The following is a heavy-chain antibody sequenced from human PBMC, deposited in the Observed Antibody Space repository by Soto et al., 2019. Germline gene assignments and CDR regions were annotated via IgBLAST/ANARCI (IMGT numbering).Heavy chain of an antibody. V-gene: IGHV4-31*03. CDR1: GYSISNGGYY. J-gene: IGHJ3*02. CDR3: ARTTDAFDI. Sequence: QVQLQESGPGLVKPSQTLSLTCTVSGYSISNGGYYWSWIRQRPGEGLEWLGYIYYSGSTYYNPSIKSRPYISVDTSKNQFSLKVNSVTDADTSVYYCARTTDAFDIWGQGTMVTVSS. CDR2: IYYSGST. D-gene: IGHD1-1*01.